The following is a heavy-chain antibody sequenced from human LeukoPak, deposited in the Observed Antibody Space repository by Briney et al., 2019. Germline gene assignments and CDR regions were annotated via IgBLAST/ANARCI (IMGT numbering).Heavy chain of an antibody. CDR3: ARLLNNDNAGDPDTFDM. D-gene: IGHD2-21*02. CDR2: IYYTGTT. J-gene: IGHJ3*02. Sequence: SETLSLTCTVTGGSISSHYWSWIRQSPESGLDWIGIIYYTGTTRYNPSLRGRVTMSVDSSRNHFSLKLTSMTAADAALYYCARLLNNDNAGDPDTFDMWGQGTMVTVSS. CDR1: GGSISSHY. V-gene: IGHV4-59*11.